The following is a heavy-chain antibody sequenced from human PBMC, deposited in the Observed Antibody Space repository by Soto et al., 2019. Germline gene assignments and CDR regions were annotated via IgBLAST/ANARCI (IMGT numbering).Heavy chain of an antibody. Sequence: GGSLRLSCAASGFTFSAYAMSWVRQAPGKGLEWVSGISRDGGATDYADSVKGRLTISRDNAKNTLFLQMNSLRAEDTAIYYCAKVSILTESYHYYAMDVWGQGTTVTVS. J-gene: IGHJ6*02. V-gene: IGHV3-23*01. CDR2: ISRDGGAT. CDR1: GFTFSAYA. D-gene: IGHD3-9*01. CDR3: AKVSILTESYHYYAMDV.